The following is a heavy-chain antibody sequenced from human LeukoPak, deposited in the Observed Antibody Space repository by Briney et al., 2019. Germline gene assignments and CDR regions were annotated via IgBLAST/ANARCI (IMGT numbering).Heavy chain of an antibody. CDR1: GDSFSSSSAA. D-gene: IGHD1-1*01. V-gene: IGHV6-1*01. J-gene: IGHJ6*04. CDR3: ATGTTGTGRGLDV. Sequence: SQTLSLTCAISGDSFSSSSAAWNWIRQSPSRGLEWLGRTYYRSKWYNDYAESVKSRITINPDTSKNQFSLQLNSVTPEDTALYYCATGTTGTGRGLDVWGKGTTVIVSS. CDR2: TYYRSKWYN.